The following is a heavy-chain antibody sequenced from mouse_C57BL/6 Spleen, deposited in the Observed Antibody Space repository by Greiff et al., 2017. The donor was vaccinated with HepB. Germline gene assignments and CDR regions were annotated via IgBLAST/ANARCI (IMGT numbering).Heavy chain of an antibody. CDR3: VRQGASYAMDY. Sequence: EVQRVESGGGLVQPKGSLKLSCAASGFSFNTYAMNWVRQAPGKGLEWVARIRSKSNNYATYYADSVKDRFTISRDDSESMLYLQMNNLKTEDTAMYYCVRQGASYAMDYWGQGTSVTVSS. CDR1: GFSFNTYA. V-gene: IGHV10-1*01. CDR2: IRSKSNNYAT. J-gene: IGHJ4*01. D-gene: IGHD6-1*01.